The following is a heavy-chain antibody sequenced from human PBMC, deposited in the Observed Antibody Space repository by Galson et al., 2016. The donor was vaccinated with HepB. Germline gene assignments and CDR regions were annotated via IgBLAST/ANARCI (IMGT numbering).Heavy chain of an antibody. V-gene: IGHV1-69*13. J-gene: IGHJ3*02. CDR3: ARVGAYVWGTYRSPRAFDT. Sequence: SVKVSCKASGGTFSSYTISWVRQAPGQGLEWMGGIIPISRTVQYAQTFQGRVTITADESTNTAYMELSSLRSEDTALYYCARVGAYVWGTYRSPRAFDTWGQGTMVTVS. CDR2: IIPISRTV. D-gene: IGHD3-16*02. CDR1: GGTFSSYT.